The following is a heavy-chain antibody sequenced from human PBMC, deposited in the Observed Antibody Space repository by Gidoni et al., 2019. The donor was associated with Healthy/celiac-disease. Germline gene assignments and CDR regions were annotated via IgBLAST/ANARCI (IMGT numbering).Heavy chain of an antibody. Sequence: EVQLLASGGGLVQPGGSLRLACAASGFTFSSYAMRWVRQAPGQGLEWVSAISGSGGSTYYAESVKGRVTISRDNSKNTLYLQMNSLRAEDTAVYYCAKGMGTIFVVDVNAFDIWGQGTMVTVSS. CDR2: ISGSGGST. J-gene: IGHJ3*02. CDR1: GFTFSSYA. D-gene: IGHD3-3*01. V-gene: IGHV3-23*01. CDR3: AKGMGTIFVVDVNAFDI.